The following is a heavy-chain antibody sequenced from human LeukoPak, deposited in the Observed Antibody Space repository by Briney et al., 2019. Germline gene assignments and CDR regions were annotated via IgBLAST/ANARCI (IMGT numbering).Heavy chain of an antibody. V-gene: IGHV4-4*07. Sequence: SETLSLTCTVSGGSISSYYWSWIRQPAGKGLEWIGRIYTSGSTNYNPSLQSRVTLSVGTSKDQFSLKLRPVNAGDTAVYYCARYICSSTSCYYVNDAFDIWGQGTMVTVSS. CDR2: IYTSGST. CDR1: GGSISSYY. J-gene: IGHJ3*02. CDR3: ARYICSSTSCYYVNDAFDI. D-gene: IGHD2-2*01.